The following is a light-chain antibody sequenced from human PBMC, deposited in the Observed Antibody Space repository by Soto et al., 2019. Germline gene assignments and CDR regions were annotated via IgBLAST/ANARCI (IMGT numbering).Light chain of an antibody. CDR3: SSHAGTKVV. V-gene: IGLV2-8*01. J-gene: IGLJ2*01. Sequence: QSALTQPPSASGSPGQSVTISCAGTSSDVGAYNYVSWYQQHPGKAPKLMIYEVTKRPSGVPDRFSGSKSGNTASLTVSGLQVEDEADYYCSSHAGTKVVFGGGTKVTGL. CDR1: SSDVGAYNY. CDR2: EVT.